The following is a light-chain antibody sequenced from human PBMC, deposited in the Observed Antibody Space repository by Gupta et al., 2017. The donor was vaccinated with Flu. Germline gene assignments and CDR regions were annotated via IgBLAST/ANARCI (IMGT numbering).Light chain of an antibody. CDR2: KVS. CDR3: RQGSHWPPT. CDR1: QSRAHTDGNTY. J-gene: IGKJ1*01. V-gene: IGKV2-30*02. Sequence: ATPGPPAAIACRSSQSRAHTDGNTYWSWFQRRPGQSPRRLIYKVSKRDSGVPEKFSGSGSGTEFTLQISRVEAEDIGVYYCRQGSHWPPTFGQGTKVEIK.